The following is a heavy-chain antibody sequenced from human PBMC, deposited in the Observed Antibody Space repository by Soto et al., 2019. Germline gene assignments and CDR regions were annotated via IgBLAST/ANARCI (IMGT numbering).Heavy chain of an antibody. CDR2: INPSGGST. CDR1: GYTFTSYY. Sequence: QVQLVQSGAEVKKPGASVKVSCKASGYTFTSYYMHWVRQAPGQGLEWMGIINPSGGSTSYAQKCXAGVARXXDTSTSTVYMELSSLRSEDTAVYYCARDSLQWLVVWGQGTTVTVSS. D-gene: IGHD6-19*01. J-gene: IGHJ6*02. V-gene: IGHV1-46*01. CDR3: ARDSLQWLVV.